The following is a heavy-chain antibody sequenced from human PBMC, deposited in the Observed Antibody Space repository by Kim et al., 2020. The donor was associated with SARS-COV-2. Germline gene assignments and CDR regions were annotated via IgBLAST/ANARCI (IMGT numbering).Heavy chain of an antibody. CDR2: ISSSSSYT. D-gene: IGHD3-22*01. CDR3: ARGEFNHYDSSGYLY. J-gene: IGHJ4*02. V-gene: IGHV3-11*06. Sequence: GGSLRLSCAASGFTFSDYYMSWIRQAPGKGLEWVSYISSSSSYTNYADSVKGRFTISRDNAKNSLYLQMNSLRAEDTAVYYCARGEFNHYDSSGYLYWGQGTLVTVSS. CDR1: GFTFSDYY.